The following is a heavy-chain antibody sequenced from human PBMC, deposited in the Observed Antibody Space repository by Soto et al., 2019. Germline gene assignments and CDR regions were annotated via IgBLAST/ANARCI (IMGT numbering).Heavy chain of an antibody. D-gene: IGHD6-19*01. CDR1: GFTFSSYG. Sequence: QVQLVESGGGVVQPGRSLRLSCSASGFTFSSYGMHWVRQAPGKGLEWVAVISYDGSNKYYADSVKGRFTISRDNSKNTLYLQMNSLRAEDTAVYYCANTRGEQWLPRGGLVDYWGQGTLVTVSS. V-gene: IGHV3-30*18. J-gene: IGHJ4*02. CDR2: ISYDGSNK. CDR3: ANTRGEQWLPRGGLVDY.